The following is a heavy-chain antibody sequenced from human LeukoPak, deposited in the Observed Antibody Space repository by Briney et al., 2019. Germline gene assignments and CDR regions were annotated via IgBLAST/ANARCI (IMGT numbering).Heavy chain of an antibody. V-gene: IGHV1-69*04. Sequence: ASVKVSCKASGGTFSSYAISWVRQAPGQGLEWMGRIIPILGIANYAQKFQGRVTITADKSTSTAYMELSSLRSEDTAVYYCAREKQQPAPFDPWAQGTLVTVSS. J-gene: IGHJ5*02. D-gene: IGHD6-13*01. CDR1: GGTFSSYA. CDR2: IIPILGIA. CDR3: AREKQQPAPFDP.